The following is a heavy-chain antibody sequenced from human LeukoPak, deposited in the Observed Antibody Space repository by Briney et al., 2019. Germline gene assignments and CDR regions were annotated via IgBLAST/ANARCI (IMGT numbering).Heavy chain of an antibody. J-gene: IGHJ5*02. V-gene: IGHV3-23*01. D-gene: IGHD6-13*01. CDR2: ISGSGGST. Sequence: PGGSLRLSCAASGFTFSSYAMSWVRQAPGKGLEWVSAISGSGGSTYYADSVKGRFTISRDNSKTTLYLQMNSLRAEDTAVYYCTKDRVAAAGTGGYNWFDPWGQGTLVTVSS. CDR1: GFTFSSYA. CDR3: TKDRVAAAGTGGYNWFDP.